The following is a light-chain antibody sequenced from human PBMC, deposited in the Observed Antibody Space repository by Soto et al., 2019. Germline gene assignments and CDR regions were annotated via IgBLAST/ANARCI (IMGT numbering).Light chain of an antibody. CDR1: QSVSSY. CDR3: QQRSNWPPLT. V-gene: IGKV3-11*01. J-gene: IGKJ5*01. Sequence: EIVSTQSPATLSLSPGEGATLSCRASQSVSSYLAWYQQKPGQAPRLLIYDASNRATGIPARFSGSGSGTDFTLTISSLEPEDFAVYYCQQRSNWPPLTFGQGTRLEIK. CDR2: DAS.